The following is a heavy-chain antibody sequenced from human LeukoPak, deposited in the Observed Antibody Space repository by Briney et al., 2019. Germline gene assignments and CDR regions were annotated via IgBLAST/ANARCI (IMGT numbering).Heavy chain of an antibody. D-gene: IGHD5-12*01. CDR3: AKDVSSATIHGYYYYYMDV. CDR2: LRNDGSNK. Sequence: GGSLRLSCAASGFTFSAYGMHWVRQAPGKGLEWVAFLRNDGSNKYYADSVKGRFTISRDNPKNTLYLHMNRLRAEDTALYFCAKDVSSATIHGYYYYYMDVWGKGTTVTISS. CDR1: GFTFSAYG. J-gene: IGHJ6*03. V-gene: IGHV3-30*02.